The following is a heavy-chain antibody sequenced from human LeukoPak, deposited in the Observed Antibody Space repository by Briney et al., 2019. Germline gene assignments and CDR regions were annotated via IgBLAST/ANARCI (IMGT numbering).Heavy chain of an antibody. CDR2: IYYSGST. D-gene: IGHD3-22*01. CDR3: ARQTSGYYVDY. CDR1: GDSISSSSYY. V-gene: IGHV4-39*01. J-gene: IGHJ4*02. Sequence: SETLSLTCTVSGDSISSSSYYWGWIRQPPGKGLEWVGFIYYSGSTYYNPSLKSRVTISVDTSKNQFSLKLSSVTAADTAVYYCARQTSGYYVDYWGQGSLVTVSS.